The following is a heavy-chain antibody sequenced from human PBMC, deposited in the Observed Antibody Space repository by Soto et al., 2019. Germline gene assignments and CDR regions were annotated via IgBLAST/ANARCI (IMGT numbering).Heavy chain of an antibody. J-gene: IGHJ4*02. D-gene: IGHD1-1*01. CDR2: ISSNGGTT. Sequence: EVQLAESGGGMVQPGGSLRLSCVASGFTFSSYDMHWVRQAPGKGLEYVSSISSNGGTTYYGSSVKGRFAISRDNSKNTQYQRESRLSTEDVAVNCCLSLVSWNHDYWGLGTLVTISS. CDR3: LSLVSWNHDY. CDR1: GFTFSSYD. V-gene: IGHV3-64*01.